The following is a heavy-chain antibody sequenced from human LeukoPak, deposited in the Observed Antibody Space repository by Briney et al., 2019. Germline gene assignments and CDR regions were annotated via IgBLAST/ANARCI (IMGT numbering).Heavy chain of an antibody. CDR2: INPSGGST. D-gene: IGHD6-13*01. CDR1: GYTLTELS. V-gene: IGHV1-46*01. CDR3: ARDLEGYSSSWYVTPAATRTGYYYYYGMDV. Sequence: ASVKVSCKVSGYTLTELSMHWVRQAPGKGLEWMGIINPSGGSTSYAQKFQGRVTMTRDTSTSTVYMELSSLRSEDTAVYYCARDLEGYSSSWYVTPAATRTGYYYYYGMDVWGQGTTVTVSS. J-gene: IGHJ6*02.